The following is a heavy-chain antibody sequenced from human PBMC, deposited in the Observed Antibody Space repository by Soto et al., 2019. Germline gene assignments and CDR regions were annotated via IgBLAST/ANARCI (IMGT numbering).Heavy chain of an antibody. CDR1: GGSISSGDYY. Sequence: QVQLQESGPGLVKPSQTLSLTCTVSGGSISSGDYYWSWIRQPPGKGLEWIGYIYYSGSTYYNPSLKSRVTISVDTSKNQFSLKLSSVTAADTAVYYCAKGRVTMVRGVIRHYYYYGMDVWGQGTTVTVSS. V-gene: IGHV4-30-4*01. J-gene: IGHJ6*02. CDR2: IYYSGST. CDR3: AKGRVTMVRGVIRHYYYYGMDV. D-gene: IGHD3-10*01.